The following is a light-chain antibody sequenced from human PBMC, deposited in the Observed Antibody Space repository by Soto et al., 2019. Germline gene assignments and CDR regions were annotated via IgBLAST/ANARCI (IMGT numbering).Light chain of an antibody. J-gene: IGKJ1*01. CDR2: DAS. CDR1: QSVGIN. Sequence: EVVMTQSPAILPVSPGERATLSCRASQSVGINVAWYQQKPGQAHRLLIYDASNRATGIPARFSGSGSGTDFTLTISRLEPEDFAVYYCQQYGSSPQTFGQGTKVDIK. V-gene: IGKV3-20*01. CDR3: QQYGSSPQT.